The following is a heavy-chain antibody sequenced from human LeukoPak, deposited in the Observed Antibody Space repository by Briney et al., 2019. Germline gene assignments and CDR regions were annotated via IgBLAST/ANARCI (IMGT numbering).Heavy chain of an antibody. CDR1: GYTFTGYY. D-gene: IGHD4-17*01. J-gene: IGHJ6*03. Sequence: ASVKVSCKASGYTFTGYYMHWVRQAPGQGLEWMGWINPNSGGTNYAQKFQGRVTMTRDTSISTAYMELSRLRSDDTAVYYCARPTVTTAINYYYYYMDVWGKGTTVTVSS. CDR3: ARPTVTTAINYYYYYMDV. CDR2: INPNSGGT. V-gene: IGHV1-2*02.